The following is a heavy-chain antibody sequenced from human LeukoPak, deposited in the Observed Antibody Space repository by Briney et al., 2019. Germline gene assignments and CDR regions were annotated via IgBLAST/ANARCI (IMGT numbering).Heavy chain of an antibody. CDR2: ISYDGSNK. J-gene: IGHJ4*02. V-gene: IGHV3-30*18. Sequence: GGSLRLSCAASGFTFSSYGMHWVRQAPGKGLEWVAVISYDGSNKYYADSVKGRFTISRDNSKNTLYLQMNSLRAEDTAVYYCAKDLERHIVVVTASAIDYWGQGTLVTVSS. D-gene: IGHD2-21*02. CDR1: GFTFSSYG. CDR3: AKDLERHIVVVTASAIDY.